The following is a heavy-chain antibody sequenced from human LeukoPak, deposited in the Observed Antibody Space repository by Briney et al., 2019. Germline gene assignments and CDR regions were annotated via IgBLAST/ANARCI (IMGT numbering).Heavy chain of an antibody. D-gene: IGHD3-10*01. J-gene: IGHJ4*02. CDR2: ISAYNGNT. CDR3: ARDHFFRGYRDSAGSYYSY. CDR1: GYTFTSYG. Sequence: GASVKVSCKASGYTFTSYGISWVRQAPGQGLEWMGWISAYNGNTNYAQKLQDRVTMTTDTSTSTAYMELRSLRSDDTAVYYCARDHFFRGYRDSAGSYYSYWGQGTLVTVSS. V-gene: IGHV1-18*04.